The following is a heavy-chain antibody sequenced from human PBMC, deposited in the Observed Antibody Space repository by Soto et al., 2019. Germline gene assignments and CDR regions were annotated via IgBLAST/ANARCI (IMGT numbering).Heavy chain of an antibody. V-gene: IGHV4-39*01. D-gene: IGHD3-16*01. J-gene: IGHJ5*02. CDR1: GGSISSSSYY. CDR3: ASGVRSRWLFNWFDP. CDR2: IYYSGST. Sequence: SETLSLTCTVSGGSISSSSYYWGWIRQPPGKGLEWIGSIYYSGSTYYNPSLKSRVTISVDTSKNQFSLKLSSVTAADTAVYYCASGVRSRWLFNWFDPWGQGTLVTVSS.